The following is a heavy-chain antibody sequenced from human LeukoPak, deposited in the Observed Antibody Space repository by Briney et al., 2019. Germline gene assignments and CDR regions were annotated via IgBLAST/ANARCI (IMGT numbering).Heavy chain of an antibody. J-gene: IGHJ3*02. V-gene: IGHV4-4*07. CDR3: ARGKLRSAFDI. D-gene: IGHD1-7*01. Sequence: PAGKGXEWIGRIYTSGSTNYNPSLKSRVTMSVDTSKNQFSLKLSSVTAADTAVYYCARGKLRSAFDIWGQGTMVTVSS. CDR2: IYTSGST.